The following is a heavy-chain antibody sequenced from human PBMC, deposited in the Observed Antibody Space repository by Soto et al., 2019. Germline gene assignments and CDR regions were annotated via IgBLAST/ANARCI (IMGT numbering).Heavy chain of an antibody. CDR3: ARVKGSLRYFDFNAFDI. CDR2: IIPILGTA. Sequence: QVQLVQSGAEVKKPGSSVKVSCKASGGTFSSYAISWVRQAPGQGLEWMGGIIPILGTANYAQKFQGRVTITADESTSTAYMELSSLRSEDTAVYYCARVKGSLRYFDFNAFDIWGQGTMVTVSS. CDR1: GGTFSSYA. V-gene: IGHV1-69*01. D-gene: IGHD3-9*01. J-gene: IGHJ3*02.